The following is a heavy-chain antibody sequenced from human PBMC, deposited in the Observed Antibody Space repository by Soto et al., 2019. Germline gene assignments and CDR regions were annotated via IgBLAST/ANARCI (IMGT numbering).Heavy chain of an antibody. V-gene: IGHV1-18*01. Sequence: QVPLVQSGAEVKKPGASVKVSCKASGYTFTSYGISWVRQAPGQGLEWMGWISAYNGNTNYAQKLQGRVTMTTDTSTSTAYMELRSLRSDDTAVYYCARDRGRSGWYVSDAFDIWGQGTMVTVSS. CDR2: ISAYNGNT. CDR1: GYTFTSYG. J-gene: IGHJ3*02. CDR3: ARDRGRSGWYVSDAFDI. D-gene: IGHD6-19*01.